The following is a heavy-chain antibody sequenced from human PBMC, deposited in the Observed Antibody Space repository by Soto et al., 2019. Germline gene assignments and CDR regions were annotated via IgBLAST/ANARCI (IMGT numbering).Heavy chain of an antibody. Sequence: SETLSLTCTVSGGSISSHYWSWIRQPPGKGLEWIGYIYYSGSTNYNPSLKSRVTISVDTSKNQFSLKLSSVTAADTAVYYCARRYGVYFDYWGQGTLVTVSS. J-gene: IGHJ4*02. CDR2: IYYSGST. CDR3: ARRYGVYFDY. D-gene: IGHD4-17*01. CDR1: GGSISSHY. V-gene: IGHV4-59*08.